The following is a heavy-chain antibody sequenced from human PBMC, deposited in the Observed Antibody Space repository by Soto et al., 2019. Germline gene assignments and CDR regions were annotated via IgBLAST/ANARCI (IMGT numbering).Heavy chain of an antibody. D-gene: IGHD6-19*01. CDR3: ARVGDIAVAGTTAGLYFDY. CDR1: GFTFSSYR. CDR2: ISSSSSYI. V-gene: IGHV3-21*01. Sequence: PGGFLRLSCPGSGFTFSSYRMTWVRQAPGKGLEWVSSISSSSSYIYYADSVKGRFTISRDNAKNSLYLQMNSLRAEDTAVYYCARVGDIAVAGTTAGLYFDYWGQGTLVTVSS. J-gene: IGHJ4*02.